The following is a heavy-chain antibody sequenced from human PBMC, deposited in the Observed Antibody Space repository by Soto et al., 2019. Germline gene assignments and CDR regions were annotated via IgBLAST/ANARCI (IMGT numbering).Heavy chain of an antibody. D-gene: IGHD4-17*01. V-gene: IGHV3-33*01. Sequence: QVQLVESGGGVVQPGRSLRLSCVASGFTFSSYGMHWVRQAPGKGLEWVAVIWYDGSNKYYADSVKGRFTISRDNSKNTLYLQMNSLRAEDTAVYYCARWTTVTSYYGMDVWGQGTTVTVSS. J-gene: IGHJ6*02. CDR1: GFTFSSYG. CDR2: IWYDGSNK. CDR3: ARWTTVTSYYGMDV.